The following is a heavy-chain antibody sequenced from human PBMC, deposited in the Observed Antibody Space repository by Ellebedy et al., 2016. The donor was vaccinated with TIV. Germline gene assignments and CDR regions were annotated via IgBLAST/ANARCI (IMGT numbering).Heavy chain of an antibody. J-gene: IGHJ6*02. CDR2: IKHDGSEI. CDR3: ARDAYPYAMDV. D-gene: IGHD2-2*02. V-gene: IGHV3-7*03. CDR1: GFTFSNYW. Sequence: GESLKISCAVSGFTFSNYWMSWARQAPGKGLEWVATIKHDGSEIHYVDSVKGRFTISRDNATNSLYLQMNSLRVEDTALYYCARDAYPYAMDVWGQGTTVTVSS.